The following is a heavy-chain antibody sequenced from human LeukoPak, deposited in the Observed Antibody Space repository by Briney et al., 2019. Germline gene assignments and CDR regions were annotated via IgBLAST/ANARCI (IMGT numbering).Heavy chain of an antibody. V-gene: IGHV1-69*05. J-gene: IGHJ5*02. CDR3: AREDYYDSSGSRLYNWFDP. D-gene: IGHD3-22*01. Sequence: SMKVSCKASGGTFSSYAISWVRQAPGQGLEWMGRIIPIFGTANYAQKFQGRVTITTDESTSTAYMELSSLRSEDTAVYYCAREDYYDSSGSRLYNWFDPWGQGTLVTVSS. CDR2: IIPIFGTA. CDR1: GGTFSSYA.